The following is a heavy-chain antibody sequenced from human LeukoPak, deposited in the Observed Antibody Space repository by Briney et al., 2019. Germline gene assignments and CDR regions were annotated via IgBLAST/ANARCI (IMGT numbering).Heavy chain of an antibody. CDR3: ARAPHYYLRGYYYYYMDV. Sequence: SETLSLTCAVYGGSFSGYYWSWIRQPPGKGLEWIGEINHSGSTNYNPSLKSRVTISVDTSKNRFSLKLSSVTAADTAVYYCARAPHYYLRGYYYYYMDVWGKGTTVTVSS. CDR1: GGSFSGYY. D-gene: IGHD3-10*02. J-gene: IGHJ6*03. CDR2: INHSGST. V-gene: IGHV4-34*01.